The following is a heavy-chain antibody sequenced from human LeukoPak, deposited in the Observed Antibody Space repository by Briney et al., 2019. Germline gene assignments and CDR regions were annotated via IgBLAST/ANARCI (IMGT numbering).Heavy chain of an antibody. V-gene: IGHV3-74*01. CDR1: GFTFSSYW. Sequence: PGGSLRLSCAASGFTFSSYWTHWVRQAPGKGLVWVSRINSDGSSTSYADSVKGRFTISRDNAKNTLYLQMNSLRAEDTAVYYCARFSRYYDFWSGLLDYWGQGTLVTVSS. CDR3: ARFSRYYDFWSGLLDY. D-gene: IGHD3-3*01. J-gene: IGHJ4*02. CDR2: INSDGSST.